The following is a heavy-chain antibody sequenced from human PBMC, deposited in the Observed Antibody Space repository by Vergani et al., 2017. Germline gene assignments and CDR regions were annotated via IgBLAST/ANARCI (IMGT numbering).Heavy chain of an antibody. CDR3: TRDQINYYGSGSYYYMDV. Sequence: EVQLVESGGGIVKPGGSLRLSCVASGFSFRNAWMNWVRRTPGKGLEWVGRIKSTFDRGTTDYAAAVKGRFTISRDDSKNTLFLQMNGLKTEDIGVYYCTRDQINYYGSGSYYYMDVWGKGTTVTVSS. D-gene: IGHD3-10*01. CDR2: IKSTFDRGTT. V-gene: IGHV3-15*07. J-gene: IGHJ6*03. CDR1: GFSFRNAW.